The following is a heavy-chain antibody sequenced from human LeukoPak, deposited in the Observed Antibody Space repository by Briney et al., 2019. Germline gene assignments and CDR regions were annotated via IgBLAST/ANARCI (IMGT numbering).Heavy chain of an antibody. V-gene: IGHV1-18*01. D-gene: IGHD2-2*01. CDR1: GYTFTSYG. CDR2: ISAYNGNT. Sequence: ASVKVSCKASGYTFTSYGISWVRQAPGQGLEWMGWISAYNGNTNYAQKLQGRVTMTTDTSTSTAYMELRSLRSDDTAVYYCARGDCSSTSCQSLGLDYWGQGTLVTVST. J-gene: IGHJ4*02. CDR3: ARGDCSSTSCQSLGLDY.